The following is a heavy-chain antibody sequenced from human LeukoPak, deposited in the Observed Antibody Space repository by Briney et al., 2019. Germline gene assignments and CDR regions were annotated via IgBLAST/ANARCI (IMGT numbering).Heavy chain of an antibody. CDR2: IYYSGST. CDR1: GGSISSYY. CDR3: ARGDTYTPYWCY. J-gene: IGHJ4*02. D-gene: IGHD3-16*01. V-gene: IGHV4-59*01. Sequence: SETLSLTCTVSGGSISSYYWSWIRQPPGKELEWIGYIYYSGSTNYNPSLKSRVTISVDTSKNQFSLKLSSVTAADTAVYYCARGDTYTPYWCYWGQGTLVTVSS.